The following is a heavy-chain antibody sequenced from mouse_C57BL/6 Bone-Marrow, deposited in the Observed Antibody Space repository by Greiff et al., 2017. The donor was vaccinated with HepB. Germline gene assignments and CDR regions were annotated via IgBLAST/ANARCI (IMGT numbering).Heavy chain of an antibody. CDR2: IDPNSGGT. J-gene: IGHJ4*01. CDR3: ASGIYYYGSSYFFYAMDY. Sequence: QVQLKQPGAELVKPGASVKLSCKASGYTFTSYWMHWVKQRPGRGLEWIGRIDPNSGGTKYNEKFKSKATLTVDKPSSTAYMQLSSLTSEDSAVYYCASGIYYYGSSYFFYAMDYWGQGTSVTVSS. V-gene: IGHV1-72*01. CDR1: GYTFTSYW. D-gene: IGHD1-1*01.